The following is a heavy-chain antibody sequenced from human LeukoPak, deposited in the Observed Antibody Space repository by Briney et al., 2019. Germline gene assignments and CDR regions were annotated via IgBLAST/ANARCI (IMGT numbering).Heavy chain of an antibody. CDR3: ARDQGYSGSYPLDY. D-gene: IGHD1-26*01. CDR2: ISSSSSTI. Sequence: GGSLRLSCAASGFTFSSYAMSWVRQAPGKGLEWVSFISSSSSTIYYADSVKGRFTISRDNAKNSLYLQMNSLRDEDTAVYYCARDQGYSGSYPLDYWGQGTLVTVSS. V-gene: IGHV3-48*02. J-gene: IGHJ4*02. CDR1: GFTFSSYA.